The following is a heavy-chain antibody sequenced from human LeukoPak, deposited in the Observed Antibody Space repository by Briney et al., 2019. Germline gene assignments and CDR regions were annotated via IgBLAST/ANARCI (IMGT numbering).Heavy chain of an antibody. CDR3: ARDLRYCSSTSCYGFRGAFAI. CDR2: ISYDGSNK. Sequence: GGSLRLSCAASGFTFSSYAMHWVRQAPGKGLEWVAVISYDGSNKYYAGSVKGRFTISRDNSKNTLYLQMNSLRAEDTAVYYCARDLRYCSSTSCYGFRGAFAIWGQGTMVTVSS. J-gene: IGHJ3*02. CDR1: GFTFSSYA. D-gene: IGHD2-2*01. V-gene: IGHV3-30*04.